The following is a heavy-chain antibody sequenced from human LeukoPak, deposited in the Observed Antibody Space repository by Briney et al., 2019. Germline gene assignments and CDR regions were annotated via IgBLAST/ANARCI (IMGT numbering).Heavy chain of an antibody. D-gene: IGHD6-25*01. V-gene: IGHV3-30*02. CDR2: IWFDGSNK. Sequence: GRSLRLSCAASGFIFSNDAMHWVRQAPGKGVEWVAFIWFDGSNKHYADSVKGRFTISRDNSEDTLYLQMNSLRAEDTAMYYCAKPYVAAAGQVISALDIWGQGKRVTVFS. J-gene: IGHJ3*02. CDR3: AKPYVAAAGQVISALDI. CDR1: GFIFSNDA.